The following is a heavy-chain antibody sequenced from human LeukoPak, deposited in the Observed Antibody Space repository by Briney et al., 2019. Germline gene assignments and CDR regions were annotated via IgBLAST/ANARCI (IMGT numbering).Heavy chain of an antibody. CDR1: GFTFTNYW. J-gene: IGHJ3*02. V-gene: IGHV3-7*01. CDR3: GRYCSSNSCNDAFDI. CDR2: INQDGSEK. D-gene: IGHD2-2*01. Sequence: PGGSLRLFCAASGFTFTNYWMSWVRQAPGRGLEWVANINQDGSEKYYVDSVKGRFTISRDNAKNSLFLQINSLRAEDRAVYYCGRYCSSNSCNDAFDIWGHGTMVTVSS.